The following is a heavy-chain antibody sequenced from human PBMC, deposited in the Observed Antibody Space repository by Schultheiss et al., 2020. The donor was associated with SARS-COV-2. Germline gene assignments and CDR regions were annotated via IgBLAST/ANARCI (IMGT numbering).Heavy chain of an antibody. CDR1: GGSISSYY. D-gene: IGHD6-6*01. CDR3: ARLYSSSSAFDY. Sequence: SQTLSLTCTVSGGSISSYYWSWIRQPAGKGLEWIGYIYYSGSTNYNPSLKSRVTISVDTSKNQFSLKLSSVTAADTAVYYCARLYSSSSAFDYWGQGTLVTVSS. CDR2: IYYSGST. J-gene: IGHJ4*02. V-gene: IGHV4-59*08.